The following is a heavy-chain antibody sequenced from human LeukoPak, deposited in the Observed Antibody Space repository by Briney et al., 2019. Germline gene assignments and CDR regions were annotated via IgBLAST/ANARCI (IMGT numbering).Heavy chain of an antibody. V-gene: IGHV4-59*01. CDR2: IYYSGST. CDR1: GGSISSYY. CDR3: AQEWFPQDQLHYAN. D-gene: IGHD2-2*01. J-gene: IGHJ4*02. Sequence: PSETLSLTCTVSGGSISSYYWSWIRQPPGKGLEWIGYIYYSGSTNYNPSLKSRVTISVDTSKNQFSLKLSSVTAADTALYYCAQEWFPQDQLHYANWGQGTLVTVSS.